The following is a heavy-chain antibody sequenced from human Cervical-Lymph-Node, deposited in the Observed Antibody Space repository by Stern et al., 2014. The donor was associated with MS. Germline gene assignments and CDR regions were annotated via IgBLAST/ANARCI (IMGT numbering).Heavy chain of an antibody. CDR3: ARRVRGMDY. V-gene: IGHV4-59*08. Sequence: QVQLQESGPGLVKPSETLSLTCTVSGDSLSSNHWSWIRQFPGKGLEWIGYVYYSGSTNYNPSLKSPVNISVNMPTNHFPLKLSPVTAADTAVYYCARRVRGMDYWGQGTLVTVSS. D-gene: IGHD3-10*01. J-gene: IGHJ4*02. CDR1: GDSLSSNH. CDR2: VYYSGST.